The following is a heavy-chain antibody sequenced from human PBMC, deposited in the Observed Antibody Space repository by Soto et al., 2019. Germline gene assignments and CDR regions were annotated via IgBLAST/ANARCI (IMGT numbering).Heavy chain of an antibody. CDR3: ARVPLRFHPSIDY. D-gene: IGHD5-12*01. Sequence: SETLSLTRTVSGGSISSGGYYWSWIRQHPGKGLEWIGYIYYSGSTYYNPSLKSRVTISVDTSKNQFSLKLSSVTAADTAVYYCARVPLRFHPSIDYCGQGTRVTASS. V-gene: IGHV4-31*03. CDR2: IYYSGST. CDR1: GGSISSGGYY. J-gene: IGHJ4*02.